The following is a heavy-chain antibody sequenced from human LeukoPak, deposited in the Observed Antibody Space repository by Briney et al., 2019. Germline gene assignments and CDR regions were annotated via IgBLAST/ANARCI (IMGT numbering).Heavy chain of an antibody. CDR1: GGSFNGYY. CDR3: ARALHLDY. CDR2: INHSGST. J-gene: IGHJ4*02. Sequence: SETLSLTCAVYGGSFNGYYWSWLRQPPGKGLEWIGEINHSGSTNYNPSLNSRATISVDTSKNQFSLKLSSVTAADTAVYYCARALHLDYWGQGTLVTVSS. V-gene: IGHV4-34*01. D-gene: IGHD5-24*01.